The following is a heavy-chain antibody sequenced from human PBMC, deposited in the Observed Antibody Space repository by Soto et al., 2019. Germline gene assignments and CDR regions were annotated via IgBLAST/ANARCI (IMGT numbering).Heavy chain of an antibody. CDR3: ARDLGYCSSTSCYTDYYYYGMDV. CDR2: TYYRSKWYN. Sequence: PGQPLSLTSAISRDSVSSNSAACNLIRQSPSRGLEGLGRTYYRSKWYNDYAVSVKSRITINPDTSKNQFSLQLNSVTPEDTAVYYCARDLGYCSSTSCYTDYYYYGMDVWDQGTTVTVSS. V-gene: IGHV6-1*01. D-gene: IGHD2-2*02. CDR1: RDSVSSNSAA. J-gene: IGHJ6*02.